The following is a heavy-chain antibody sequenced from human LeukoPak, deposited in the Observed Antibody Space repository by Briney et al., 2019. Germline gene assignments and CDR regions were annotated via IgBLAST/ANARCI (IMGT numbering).Heavy chain of an antibody. CDR1: GCSYSLYW. V-gene: IGHV5-51*01. Sequence: GESLKISCQGAGCSYSLYWISWVRQMPGKGLEWMGIIYSGDSRTRYSPSFQGQVTISADKSINTAYLQWGSLRASDTAIYYCARSHVQGDGLDYWGQGTPVTVSS. CDR3: ARSHVQGDGLDY. CDR2: IYSGDSRT. D-gene: IGHD3-10*02. J-gene: IGHJ4*02.